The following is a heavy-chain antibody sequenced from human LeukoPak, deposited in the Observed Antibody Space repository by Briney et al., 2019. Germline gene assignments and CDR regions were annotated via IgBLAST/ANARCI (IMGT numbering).Heavy chain of an antibody. V-gene: IGHV3-21*01. CDR2: ISSSSSYI. CDR3: ARDVNEYYYDSSGYYYFDY. J-gene: IGHJ4*02. D-gene: IGHD3-22*01. Sequence: GGSLRLSCAASGFTFSSYSMNWVRQAPGKGLEWVSSISSSSSYIYYADSVKGRFTIPRDNAKNSLYLQMNSLRAEDTAVYYCARDVNEYYYDSSGYYYFDYWGQGTLVTVSS. CDR1: GFTFSSYS.